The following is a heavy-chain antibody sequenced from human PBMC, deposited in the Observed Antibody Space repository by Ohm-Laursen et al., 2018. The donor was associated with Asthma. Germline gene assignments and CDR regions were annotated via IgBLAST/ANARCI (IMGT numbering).Heavy chain of an antibody. Sequence: SLRLSCAASGFTFSSYAMHWVRQAPGKGLEYVSAISSNGGSTYYADSVKGRFTISRDNSKNTLNLQKSSLRAEDTVVYYCAAGAGNDGDYWGQETLVTVSS. D-gene: IGHD6-19*01. CDR3: AAGAGNDGDY. J-gene: IGHJ4*02. CDR1: GFTFSSYA. CDR2: ISSNGGST. V-gene: IGHV3-64D*08.